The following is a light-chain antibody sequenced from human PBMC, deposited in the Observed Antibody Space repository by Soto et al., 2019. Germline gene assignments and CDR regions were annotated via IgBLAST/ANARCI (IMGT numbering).Light chain of an antibody. V-gene: IGKV1-39*01. CDR3: QQNDSMPWP. Sequence: DIQMTQSLFSLSSSVGDRSTITCRAIQSISGYLNWYQKKSGQAPRLLMYAASSLQSGVPSRFSGSGSGTDFTLTISSLQPEDSATYYCQQNDSMPWPFGQGTKVDIK. CDR1: QSISGY. CDR2: AAS. J-gene: IGKJ1*01.